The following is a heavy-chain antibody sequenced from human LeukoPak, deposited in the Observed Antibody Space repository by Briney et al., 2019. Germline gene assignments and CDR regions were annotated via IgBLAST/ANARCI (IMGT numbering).Heavy chain of an antibody. CDR2: IYPSGNT. V-gene: IGHV4-4*07. CDR1: RGSTSTYY. Sequence: SETLSLTCTVSRGSTSTYYWSWIRQPAGKGLEWIGRIYPSGNTNFHPSLMSRVTMSIDTSKNQFSLKLSSVTAADTAVYYCARDLRVVVPAAMGSYYYYYMDVWGKGTTVTISS. CDR3: ARDLRVVVPAAMGSYYYYYMDV. D-gene: IGHD2-2*01. J-gene: IGHJ6*03.